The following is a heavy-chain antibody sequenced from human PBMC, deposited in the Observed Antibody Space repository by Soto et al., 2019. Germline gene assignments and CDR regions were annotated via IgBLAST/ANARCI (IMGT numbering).Heavy chain of an antibody. D-gene: IGHD6-25*01. CDR1: GFSVSNNY. Sequence: EVQLVETGGGLIQPGGSLRLSCAASGFSVSNNYMSWVRQAPGKGLEWVSISHAGGSTYYSDSVKGRFTISRDNSKNTVYLQMNGLRDEDTAMYYCASLAAAEGFDPWGQGTLVTVSS. CDR2: SHAGGST. CDR3: ASLAAAEGFDP. J-gene: IGHJ5*02. V-gene: IGHV3-53*02.